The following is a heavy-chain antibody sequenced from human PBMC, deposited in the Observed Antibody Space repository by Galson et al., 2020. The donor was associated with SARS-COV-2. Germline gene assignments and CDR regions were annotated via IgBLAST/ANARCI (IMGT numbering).Heavy chain of an antibody. CDR2: IYWDDDK. Sequence: KMSGPTLVKPTQTLTLTCTFSGFSLSTSGVGVGWIRQPPGKALEWLALIYWDDDKRYSPSLKSRLTITKDTSKNQVVLTMTNMDPVDTATYYRAHAPTLLWFGESVRDYGMDVWGQGTTVTVSS. J-gene: IGHJ6*02. D-gene: IGHD3-10*01. CDR3: AHAPTLLWFGESVRDYGMDV. CDR1: GFSLSTSGVG. V-gene: IGHV2-5*02.